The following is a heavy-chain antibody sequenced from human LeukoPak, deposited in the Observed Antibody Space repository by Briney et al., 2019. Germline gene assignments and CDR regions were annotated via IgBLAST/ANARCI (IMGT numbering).Heavy chain of an antibody. Sequence: GGSLRLSCAASGFTFNNYGMHWVRQAPGKGLEWMALIWYDGSNKYYADSVKGRFTISRDNSKNTLYLQMNSLRAEDTAVYYCARAGYCSGGSCSKYYYYYYGMDVWGQGTTVTVSS. CDR1: GFTFNNYG. J-gene: IGHJ6*02. CDR2: IWYDGSNK. V-gene: IGHV3-30*02. CDR3: ARAGYCSGGSCSKYYYYYYGMDV. D-gene: IGHD2-15*01.